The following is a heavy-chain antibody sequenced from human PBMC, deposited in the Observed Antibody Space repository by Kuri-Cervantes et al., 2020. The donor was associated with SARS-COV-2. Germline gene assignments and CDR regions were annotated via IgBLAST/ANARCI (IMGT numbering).Heavy chain of an antibody. V-gene: IGHV4-4*07. CDR2: IYISGST. D-gene: IGHD2-2*03. Sequence: SKTLSLTCTVPGDSTSSYYWSWIRQPAGKGLEWIGRIYISGSTNYNPSLESRVTMSIDTSRNQFSLRLSSVTASDTAVYYCAGGYTGWISNWGQGTLVTVSS. CDR3: AGGYTGWISN. J-gene: IGHJ4*02. CDR1: GDSTSSYY.